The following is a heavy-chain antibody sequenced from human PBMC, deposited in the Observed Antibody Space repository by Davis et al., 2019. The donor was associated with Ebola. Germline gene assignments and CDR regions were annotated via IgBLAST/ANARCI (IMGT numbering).Heavy chain of an antibody. CDR1: VFRFSGDT. CDR3: AIVGGWGTPPGY. D-gene: IGHD6-19*01. V-gene: IGHV3-23*01. CDR2: MSASGGRT. Sequence: PGGSLRLSCASSVFRFSGDTMSWVRQAPGRGLEWVSSMSASGGRTNYADSVKGRFTISRDNSKNTLYLQMNSLRAEDTAVYYCAIVGGWGTPPGYWGQGTLVTVSS. J-gene: IGHJ4*02.